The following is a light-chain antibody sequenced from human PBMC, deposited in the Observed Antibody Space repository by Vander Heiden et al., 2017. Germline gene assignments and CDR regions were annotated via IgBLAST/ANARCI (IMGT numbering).Light chain of an antibody. CDR2: AAS. V-gene: IGKV1-39*01. CDR3: QQSYSTPT. Sequence: DIQMTQSSSSLSASVGDRVTITCRASQSISSYLNWYQQKPGKAPKLLIYAASSLQSEVPSRFSGSRSGTDFALTISSLQPEYFATYYCQQSYSTPTFGQGTKLEIK. CDR1: QSISSY. J-gene: IGKJ2*01.